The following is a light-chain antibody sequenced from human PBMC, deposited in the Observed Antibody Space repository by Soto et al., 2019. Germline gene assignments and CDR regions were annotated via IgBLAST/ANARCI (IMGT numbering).Light chain of an antibody. J-gene: IGKJ2*01. CDR3: QNYDSSPRT. Sequence: EIVLPQSPGTLSLSPGERATLSCRASQSVSSSYLAWYQQKPGQAPRLLIYGASSRATGIPDRFSGSGSGTAFTLTISRLEPEDFAVYYCQNYDSSPRTFGQGTKLEIK. CDR2: GAS. V-gene: IGKV3-20*01. CDR1: QSVSSSY.